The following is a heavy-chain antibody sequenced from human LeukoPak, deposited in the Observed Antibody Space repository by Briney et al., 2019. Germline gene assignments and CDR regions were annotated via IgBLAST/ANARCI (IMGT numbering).Heavy chain of an antibody. J-gene: IGHJ3*02. D-gene: IGHD5-12*01. CDR1: GFTFSDYS. Sequence: PGGSLRLSCVASGFTFSDYSMHWVRQAPGKGLEWVAVIWHDGSNKYYADSVKGRFTISRDNSEHTLYLQMSSLRVEDTALFYCARAGGSRYGYACDIWGQGTLVTVSS. CDR2: IWHDGSNK. V-gene: IGHV3-33*01. CDR3: ARAGGSRYGYACDI.